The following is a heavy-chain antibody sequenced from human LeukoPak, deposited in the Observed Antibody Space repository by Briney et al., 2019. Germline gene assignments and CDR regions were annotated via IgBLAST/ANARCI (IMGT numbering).Heavy chain of an antibody. D-gene: IGHD2-15*01. V-gene: IGHV3-7*01. CDR2: INQDGSEK. J-gene: IGHJ4*02. CDR3: ARDHVVDGLVFDY. CDR1: GFSFRSHW. Sequence: GGSLRLSCAASGFSFRSHWMSWVRQAPGKGLELVANINQDGSEKYYVDSVKGRFTISRDNAKNSQFLQMNSLRDEDTATYYCARDHVVDGLVFDYWGQGTLVTVSS.